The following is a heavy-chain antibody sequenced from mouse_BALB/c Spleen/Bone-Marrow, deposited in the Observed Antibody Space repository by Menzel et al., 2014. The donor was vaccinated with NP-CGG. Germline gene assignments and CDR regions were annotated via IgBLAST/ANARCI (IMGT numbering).Heavy chain of an antibody. D-gene: IGHD2-10*02. CDR3: ARSPSYGNYVDY. Sequence: LVESGLELVKPGASVKMSCKASGYTFTSYVMHWVKQKPGQGLEWIGYINPYNDGTKYNEKFKGKATLTSDKSSSTAYMELSSLTSEDSAVYYCARSPSYGNYVDYWGQGTSVTVSS. V-gene: IGHV1-14*01. CDR2: INPYNDGT. J-gene: IGHJ4*01. CDR1: GYTFTSYV.